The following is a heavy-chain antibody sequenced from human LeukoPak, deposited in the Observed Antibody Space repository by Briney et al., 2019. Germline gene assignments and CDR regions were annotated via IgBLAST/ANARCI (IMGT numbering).Heavy chain of an antibody. Sequence: ASVKVSCKAYGGTFSRFTISWVRQAPGQGFEWMGGITPIFGTANFAQKFQGRVTITADESTSTAYMELSSLRSEDTAVYYCAREGNYGDPNASDIWGQGTMVTVSS. CDR3: AREGNYGDPNASDI. CDR2: ITPIFGTA. V-gene: IGHV1-69*01. J-gene: IGHJ3*02. D-gene: IGHD4-17*01. CDR1: GGTFSRFT.